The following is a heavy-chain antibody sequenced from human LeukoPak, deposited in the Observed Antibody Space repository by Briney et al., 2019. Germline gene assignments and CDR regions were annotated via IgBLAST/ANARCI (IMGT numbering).Heavy chain of an antibody. J-gene: IGHJ3*02. CDR3: AVEMATPEAIGAFDI. Sequence: GGSLRLSCAACGFTFSSYGMHWVRQAPGKGLERVAFIRYDGSNKYYADSVKGRFTISRDNSKNTLYLQMNSLRAEDTAVYYCAVEMATPEAIGAFDIWGQGTMVTVSS. D-gene: IGHD5-24*01. CDR2: IRYDGSNK. V-gene: IGHV3-30*02. CDR1: GFTFSSYG.